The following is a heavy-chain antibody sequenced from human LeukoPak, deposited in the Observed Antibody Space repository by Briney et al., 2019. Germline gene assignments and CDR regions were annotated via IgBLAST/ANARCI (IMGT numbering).Heavy chain of an antibody. CDR1: GFTFRIYE. Sequence: GRSLRLSCAASGFTFRIYEMHWVRQAPGKGLEWVSYLSSSCSTIYYADSVKGRFTISRDNDEHSLYLQMHSLRAEDTAVYYCARDDIVATISQVPYGMDVWGQGTTVTVS. D-gene: IGHD5-12*01. CDR2: LSSSCSTI. J-gene: IGHJ6*02. V-gene: IGHV3-48*03. CDR3: ARDDIVATISQVPYGMDV.